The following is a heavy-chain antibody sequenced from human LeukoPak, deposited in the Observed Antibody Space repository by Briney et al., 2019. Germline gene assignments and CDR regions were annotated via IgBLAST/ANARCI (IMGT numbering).Heavy chain of an antibody. V-gene: IGHV1-69*05. Sequence: SVKVSCKASGYTFTNYALNWVRQAPGQGLDWMGRIIPIFGTANYAQKFQGRVTINTDEFTSTVYMELYSLTSDDTAVYYCARDRGYSYAKKSSYYYYMDVWGKGTTVTISS. J-gene: IGHJ6*03. D-gene: IGHD5-18*01. CDR2: IIPIFGTA. CDR3: ARDRGYSYAKKSSYYYYMDV. CDR1: GYTFTNYA.